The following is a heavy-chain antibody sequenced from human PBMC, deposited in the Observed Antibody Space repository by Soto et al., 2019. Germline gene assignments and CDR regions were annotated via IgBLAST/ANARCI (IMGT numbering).Heavy chain of an antibody. CDR3: ARGVGGPDSLPGTVTKEGYYYYYYMDV. D-gene: IGHD4-17*01. Sequence: GGSLRLSCAASGFTVSSNYMSWVRQAPGKGLEWVSVIYSGGSTYYADSVKGRFPISRDNSKNRLYLQMNSLRAEDTAVYYCARGVGGPDSLPGTVTKEGYYYYYYMDVWGKGTTVTVSS. CDR2: IYSGGST. CDR1: GFTVSSNY. J-gene: IGHJ6*03. V-gene: IGHV3-66*01.